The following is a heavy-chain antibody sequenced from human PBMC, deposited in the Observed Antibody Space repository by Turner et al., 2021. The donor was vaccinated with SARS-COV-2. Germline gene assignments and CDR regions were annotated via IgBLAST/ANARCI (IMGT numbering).Heavy chain of an antibody. CDR3: ESMEYGGDAGQAFDI. V-gene: IGHV1-69*06. D-gene: IGHD2-21*01. CDR2: IIPIYDTT. Sequence: VQLGLAGVEAKKVGSSVMVSCKVSGGTFSSYSINWVRQAPGQGLEWMGGIIPIYDTTTHAQRCRGRVRITPDKSTCTAYMELNRLKSKDTVIDVYESMEYGGDAGQAFDIWGQGKWVNGSS. CDR1: GGTFSSYS. J-gene: IGHJ3*02.